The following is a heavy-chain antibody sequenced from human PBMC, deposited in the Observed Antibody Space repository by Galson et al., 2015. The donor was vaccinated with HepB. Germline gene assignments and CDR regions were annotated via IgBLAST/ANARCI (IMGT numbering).Heavy chain of an antibody. V-gene: IGHV1-69*13. Sequence: SVKVSCKASGGTFSSYAISWVRQAPGQELEWMGGIIPIFGTANYAQKFQGRVTITADESTSTAYMELSSLRSEDTAVYYCAAGLSSGWQKVAPDAFDIWGQGTMVTVSS. CDR2: IIPIFGTA. CDR3: AAGLSSGWQKVAPDAFDI. CDR1: GGTFSSYA. J-gene: IGHJ3*02. D-gene: IGHD6-19*01.